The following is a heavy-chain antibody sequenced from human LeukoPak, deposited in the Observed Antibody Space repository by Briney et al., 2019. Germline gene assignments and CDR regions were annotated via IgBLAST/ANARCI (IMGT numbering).Heavy chain of an antibody. CDR3: ARDYGSGSSQPGFDP. V-gene: IGHV1-18*01. J-gene: IGHJ5*02. Sequence: ASVKVSCKASGYTFTSYGISWVRQAPGQGLEWMGWISAYNGNTNYAQKLQGRVTMATDTSTSTAYMELRSLRSDDTAVYYCARDYGSGSSQPGFDPWGQGTLVTVSS. D-gene: IGHD3-10*01. CDR1: GYTFTSYG. CDR2: ISAYNGNT.